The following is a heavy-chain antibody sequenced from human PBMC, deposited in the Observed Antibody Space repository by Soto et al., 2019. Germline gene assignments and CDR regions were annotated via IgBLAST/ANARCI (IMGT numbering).Heavy chain of an antibody. D-gene: IGHD4-4*01. V-gene: IGHV1-18*04. J-gene: IGHJ6*02. CDR3: ARGDGNSLERMEV. Sequence: ASAKVSCKASGYTFTSYGISGVRQAPGRGLEWMGWISDYNGNTNYAQKLQGRVTMTTDTSTSTDYMELRRLRSDDTAVYYCARGDGNSLERMEVWAQGTTVTVSS. CDR2: ISDYNGNT. CDR1: GYTFTSYG.